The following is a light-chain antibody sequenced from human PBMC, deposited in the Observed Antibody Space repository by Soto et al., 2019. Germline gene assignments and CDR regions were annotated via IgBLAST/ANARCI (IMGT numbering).Light chain of an antibody. J-gene: IGKJ1*01. Sequence: DIQMTQSPSTLSASVGDRVTITCRASQSISSWLAWYQQKPGEAPKLLLYHASTLESGVPSRFSCSGSGTEFTLTVSRLQPEDFGSYYCQQYNNSPWTFGQGTKVEIK. CDR3: QQYNNSPWT. CDR2: HAS. V-gene: IGKV1-5*01. CDR1: QSISSW.